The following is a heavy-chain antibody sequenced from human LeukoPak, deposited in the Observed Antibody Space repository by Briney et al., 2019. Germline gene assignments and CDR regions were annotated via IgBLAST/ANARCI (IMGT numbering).Heavy chain of an antibody. D-gene: IGHD5-18*01. J-gene: IGHJ4*02. CDR2: ISGSGGST. CDR3: AKVKDTAMVNIFDY. V-gene: IGHV3-23*01. Sequence: PGGSLRLSCAASGFTVSSNYMSWVRQAPGKGLEWVSAISGSGGSTYYADSVKGRFTISRDNSKNTLYLQMNSLRAEDTAVYHCAKVKDTAMVNIFDYWGQGTLVTVSS. CDR1: GFTVSSNY.